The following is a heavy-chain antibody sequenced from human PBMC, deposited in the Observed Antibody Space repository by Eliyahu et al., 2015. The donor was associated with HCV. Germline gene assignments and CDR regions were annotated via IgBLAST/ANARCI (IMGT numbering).Heavy chain of an antibody. CDR2: IYYSGST. D-gene: IGHD4-17*01. Sequence: IYYSGSTYYNPSLKSRVTISVDTSKNQFSLKLSSVTAADTAVYYCARHQGSTVTTFDYWGQGTLVTVSS. CDR3: ARHQGSTVTTFDY. J-gene: IGHJ4*02. V-gene: IGHV4-39*01.